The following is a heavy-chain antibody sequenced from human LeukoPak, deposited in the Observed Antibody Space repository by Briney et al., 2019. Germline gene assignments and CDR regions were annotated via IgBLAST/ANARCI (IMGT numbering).Heavy chain of an antibody. CDR1: GFTFSTYS. J-gene: IGHJ4*02. V-gene: IGHV3-48*02. CDR2: ISTSSTVI. CDR3: ARDPPFRGPNY. D-gene: IGHD3-10*01. Sequence: PGGSLRLSCAASGFTFSTYSMNWVRRAPGKGLEWVSYISTSSTVIYYADSVKGRFTISRDNAKNSLYLQINSLRDEDTAVYYCARDPPFRGPNYWGQGTLVTVSS.